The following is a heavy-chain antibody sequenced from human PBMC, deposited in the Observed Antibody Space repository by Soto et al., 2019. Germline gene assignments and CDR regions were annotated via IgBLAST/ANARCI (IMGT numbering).Heavy chain of an antibody. D-gene: IGHD2-21*01. Sequence: QVQLQESGPGLVKPSETLSLTCFVSGASVSGGSYYWSWIRQPPGKGLEWIGYVYYSGTTDYSPSLKSRVTISVDTSKNQFSLRLTSVTAADSGVYYCAREVDWGGDFGRWGRGTLVTVSS. CDR1: GASVSGGSYY. CDR2: VYYSGTT. V-gene: IGHV4-61*01. J-gene: IGHJ2*01. CDR3: AREVDWGGDFGR.